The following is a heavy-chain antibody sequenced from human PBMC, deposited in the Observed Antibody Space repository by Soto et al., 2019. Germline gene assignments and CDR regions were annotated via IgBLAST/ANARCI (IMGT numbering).Heavy chain of an antibody. CDR3: ADAPSDF. J-gene: IGHJ4*02. CDR2: IYHTGST. V-gene: IGHV4-4*02. Sequence: PSETLSLTCAVSGVSISGGVNCWSWVRQPPGKGLEWIGEIYHTGSTNYNSSLKSRVTISLDKSKNQFSLMLNSVTAADTAVYFCADAPSDFWGQGILVTVSS. CDR1: GVSISGGVNC. D-gene: IGHD2-21*01.